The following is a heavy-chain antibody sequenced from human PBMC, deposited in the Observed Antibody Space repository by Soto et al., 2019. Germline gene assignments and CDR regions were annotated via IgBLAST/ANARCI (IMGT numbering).Heavy chain of an antibody. J-gene: IGHJ4*02. V-gene: IGHV4-4*02. D-gene: IGHD4-17*01. Sequence: SETLDITFAVFGGSISSRTWWRWVRQPSGRGLEWIGEIYHSGSTNYSPSLKSRVTISVDKSKNQFSLKLSSVTAADTAVYYCAGGALRWSTSWDFAYWGQGNRVTVSS. CDR3: AGGALRWSTSWDFAY. CDR2: IYHSGST. CDR1: GGSISSRTW.